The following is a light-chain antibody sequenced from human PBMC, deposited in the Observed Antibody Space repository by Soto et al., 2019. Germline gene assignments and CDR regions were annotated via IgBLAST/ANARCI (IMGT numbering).Light chain of an antibody. CDR3: SSYAGSNNFV. V-gene: IGLV2-8*01. J-gene: IGLJ1*01. Sequence: QSALTQPPSASGSPGQSVTISCTGTSSDAGGYNYVSWYQQHPGKAPKLMIYEVSKRPSGVPDRFSGSKSGNTASLTVSGLQAEDEADYYCSSYAGSNNFVFGTGTKLPS. CDR1: SSDAGGYNY. CDR2: EVS.